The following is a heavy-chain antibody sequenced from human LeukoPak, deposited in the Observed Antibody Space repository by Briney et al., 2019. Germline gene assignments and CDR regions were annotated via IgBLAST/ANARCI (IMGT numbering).Heavy chain of an antibody. D-gene: IGHD5-24*01. CDR3: AKEGRSLQTY. CDR1: GFMFSSNW. V-gene: IGHV3-7*03. J-gene: IGHJ4*02. CDR2: IKEDGTET. Sequence: GGSLRLSCATSGFMFSSNWMSWVRLAPGKGLEWVANIKEDGTETYYVDSVKGRFTISRDNAKNSLYLQMNSLRVEDTAVYYCAKEGRSLQTYWGQGTLVTVSS.